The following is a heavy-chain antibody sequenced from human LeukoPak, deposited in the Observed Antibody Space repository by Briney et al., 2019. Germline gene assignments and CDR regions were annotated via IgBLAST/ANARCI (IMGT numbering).Heavy chain of an antibody. J-gene: IGHJ4*02. CDR2: IYTSGST. CDR3: ARAPGIAIDY. CDR1: GCSISSGSYY. D-gene: IGHD6-13*01. Sequence: PSETLSLTCTVSGCSISSGSYYWSWIRQPAGKGLEWIGHIYTSGSTNYNPSLKRRVTISVDTSKNQFSLKLSSVTAADTAVYYCARAPGIAIDYWGQGTLVTVSS. V-gene: IGHV4-61*09.